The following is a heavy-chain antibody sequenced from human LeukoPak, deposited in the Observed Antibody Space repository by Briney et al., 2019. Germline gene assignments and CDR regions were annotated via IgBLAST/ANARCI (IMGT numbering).Heavy chain of an antibody. J-gene: IGHJ4*02. V-gene: IGHV4-59*08. Sequence: MTSETLSLTCAVSGGSISSYYWSWIRQPPGKGLEWIGYIYYSGSTNYNPSLKSRVTISVDTSKNQFSLKLSSVTAADTAVYYCARHAEGSSSWYPLDYWGQGTLVTVSS. CDR1: GGSISSYY. D-gene: IGHD6-13*01. CDR3: ARHAEGSSSWYPLDY. CDR2: IYYSGST.